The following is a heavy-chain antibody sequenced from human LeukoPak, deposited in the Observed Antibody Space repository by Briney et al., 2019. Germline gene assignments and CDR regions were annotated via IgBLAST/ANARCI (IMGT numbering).Heavy chain of an antibody. CDR2: ISGYRGNT. Sequence: GASVKVSCKTSGDKITNHGISWVQQAPGQGLEWMGWISGYRGNTKYGQKFQGRVTLTTDTSTNVAYMELRSLRPDDTAVYYCARVLPLPTVRGVIPNWFDPWGQGTLVTVSS. D-gene: IGHD3-10*01. V-gene: IGHV1-18*01. J-gene: IGHJ5*02. CDR3: ARVLPLPTVRGVIPNWFDP. CDR1: GDKITNHG.